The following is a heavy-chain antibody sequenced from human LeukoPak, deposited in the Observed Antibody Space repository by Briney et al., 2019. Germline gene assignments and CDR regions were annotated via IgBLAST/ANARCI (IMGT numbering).Heavy chain of an antibody. Sequence: GASVKVSCKASGYTFTGYYMHWVRQAPGQGLEWMGWISASKGTTKYEQKFQGRVTMTTETSTGTAYMDLRSLRSDDTAVYYCARDRGSQPFIDYWGQGTLVTVSS. CDR1: GYTFTGYY. V-gene: IGHV1-18*04. J-gene: IGHJ4*02. D-gene: IGHD1-26*01. CDR3: ARDRGSQPFIDY. CDR2: ISASKGTT.